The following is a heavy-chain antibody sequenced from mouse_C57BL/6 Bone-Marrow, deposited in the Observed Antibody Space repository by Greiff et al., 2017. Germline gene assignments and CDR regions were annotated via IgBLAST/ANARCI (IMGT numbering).Heavy chain of an antibody. D-gene: IGHD2-4*01. CDR3: ARRGTMITTRGHAMDY. CDR2: ISSGSSTI. V-gene: IGHV5-17*01. Sequence: EVKVVESGGGLVKPGGSLKLSCAASGFTLSDYGMHWVRQAPAKGLEWVAYISSGSSTIYYAEPVKGRFTISRHNANNSLFLQMTSLRSEDTAMYYCARRGTMITTRGHAMDYWGQGTSVTVSS. J-gene: IGHJ4*01. CDR1: GFTLSDYG.